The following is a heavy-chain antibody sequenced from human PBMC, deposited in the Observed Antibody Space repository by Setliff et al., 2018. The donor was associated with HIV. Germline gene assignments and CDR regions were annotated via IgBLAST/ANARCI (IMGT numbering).Heavy chain of an antibody. CDR3: AKTSRVREYNSPFDS. D-gene: IGHD3-10*01. Sequence: GGSLRLSCVASGLTVISKSMSWVRQAPGKGLEWVSVIYSDGSNTYYADSVKGRFTISRDNSKSTLYLQMNSLRAEDTAIYYCAKTSRVREYNSPFDSWGQGTLVTVSS. J-gene: IGHJ4*02. CDR2: IYSDGSNT. CDR1: GLTVISKS. V-gene: IGHV3-23*03.